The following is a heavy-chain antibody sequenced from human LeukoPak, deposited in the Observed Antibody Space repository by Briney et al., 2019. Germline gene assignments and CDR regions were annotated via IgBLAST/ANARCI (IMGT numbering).Heavy chain of an antibody. J-gene: IGHJ4*02. CDR3: ARDPAYGILTGYYFDY. Sequence: GGSLRLSCAASGFTFSSYAMHWVRQAPGKGLEWVAVISYDGSNKYYADSVKGRFTISRDNSKNTLYLQMNSLRAEDTAVYYCARDPAYGILTGYYFDYWGEGTLVTVSS. D-gene: IGHD3-9*01. V-gene: IGHV3-30*04. CDR1: GFTFSSYA. CDR2: ISYDGSNK.